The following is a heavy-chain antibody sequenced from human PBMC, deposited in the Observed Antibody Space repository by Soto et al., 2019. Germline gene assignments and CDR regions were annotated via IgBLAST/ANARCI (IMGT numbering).Heavy chain of an antibody. CDR3: ARVSRALRILTPDFDY. J-gene: IGHJ4*02. Sequence: QVHLVESGGGVVQPGTSLRLSCAASGFTFKSYAIHWVRQAPGKGLEWVAVISHDGSDKYYGDSVKGRFTISRDNSKNTLYMQRNSLGAEDTALYYCARVSRALRILTPDFDYWGQGTLVTVSS. V-gene: IGHV3-30-3*01. D-gene: IGHD3-3*01. CDR1: GFTFKSYA. CDR2: ISHDGSDK.